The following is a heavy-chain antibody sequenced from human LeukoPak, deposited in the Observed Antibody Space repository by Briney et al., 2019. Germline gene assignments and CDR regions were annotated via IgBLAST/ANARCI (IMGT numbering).Heavy chain of an antibody. V-gene: IGHV1-69*05. CDR1: GGTFSSYA. J-gene: IGHJ2*01. CDR3: ARTAALRAARRLDWYFDL. CDR2: IIPIFGTA. D-gene: IGHD6-6*01. Sequence: ASVKVSCKASGGTFSSYAISWVRQAPGQGLEWMGGIIPIFGTANYAQKFQGRVTITTDESTSTAYMELSSLRSEDTAVYYCARTAALRAARRLDWYFDLWGRGTLVTVSS.